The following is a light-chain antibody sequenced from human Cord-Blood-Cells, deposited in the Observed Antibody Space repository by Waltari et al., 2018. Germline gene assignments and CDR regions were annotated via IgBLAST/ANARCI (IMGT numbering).Light chain of an antibody. Sequence: QSVLTQPASVSGSPGQSITISCTGTSSDVGGFNCVSWYQQHPGKAPKLMIYEVSNRPSGVSNRFSGSKSGNTASLTISGLQAEDEADYYCSSYTSSSPVVFGGGTKLTVL. CDR1: SSDVGGFNC. CDR3: SSYTSSSPVV. J-gene: IGLJ2*01. V-gene: IGLV2-14*01. CDR2: EVS.